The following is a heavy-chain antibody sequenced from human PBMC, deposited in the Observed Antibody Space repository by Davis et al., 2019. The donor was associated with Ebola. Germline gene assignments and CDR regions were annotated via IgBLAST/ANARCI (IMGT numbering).Heavy chain of an antibody. V-gene: IGHV3-73*01. J-gene: IGHJ4*02. Sequence: PGGSLRLSCAASGFTFSGSAMHRVRQASGKGLEWVGRIRSKANSYATAYAASVKGRFTISRDDSKNTAYLQMNSLKTEDTAVYYCTFGLSVYYWGQGTLVTVSS. D-gene: IGHD3-10*01. CDR2: IRSKANSYAT. CDR3: TFGLSVYY. CDR1: GFTFSGSA.